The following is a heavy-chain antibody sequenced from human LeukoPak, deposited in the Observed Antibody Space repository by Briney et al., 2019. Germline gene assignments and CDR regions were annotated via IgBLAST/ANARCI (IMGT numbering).Heavy chain of an antibody. V-gene: IGHV4-39*07. Sequence: PSETLSLTCTVSGGSISSSSYYWGWIRQPPGKGLEWIGSIYYSGSTYYNPSLKSRVTISVNTSKIQFSLKLSSVTAADTAVYYCAGGRDYGDYDWAFHYFDYWGQGTLVTVSS. CDR3: AGGRDYGDYDWAFHYFDY. J-gene: IGHJ4*02. D-gene: IGHD4-17*01. CDR1: GGSISSSSYY. CDR2: IYYSGST.